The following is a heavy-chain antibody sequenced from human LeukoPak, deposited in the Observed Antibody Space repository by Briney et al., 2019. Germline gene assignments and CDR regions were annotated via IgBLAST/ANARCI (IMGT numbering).Heavy chain of an antibody. J-gene: IGHJ5*02. CDR3: ARGVPYTP. V-gene: IGHV4-30-2*01. CDR1: GGSISSGGYS. CDR2: IYHSGST. Sequence: SQTLSLTCAVSGGSISSGGYSWSWIRQPPGTGLEWNGYIYHSGSTYYNPSLKSRVTISVDRSKNQFSLKLRSVTAADTAVYYCARGVPYTPWGQGTLVTVSS.